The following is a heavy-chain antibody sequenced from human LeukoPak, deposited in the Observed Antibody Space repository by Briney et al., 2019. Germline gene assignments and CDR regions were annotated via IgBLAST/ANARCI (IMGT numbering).Heavy chain of an antibody. CDR3: ARDTRTFDY. Sequence: TGGSLRLSCAVSGFTFSNYRMNWVRQAPGKGLEWVANINQDGSEEYYVDSVKDRFTISRDNAKNSLFLQVNSLRAEDTAVYYCARDTRTFDYWGQGTLVTVSS. CDR1: GFTFSNYR. D-gene: IGHD1-26*01. CDR2: INQDGSEE. V-gene: IGHV3-7*01. J-gene: IGHJ4*02.